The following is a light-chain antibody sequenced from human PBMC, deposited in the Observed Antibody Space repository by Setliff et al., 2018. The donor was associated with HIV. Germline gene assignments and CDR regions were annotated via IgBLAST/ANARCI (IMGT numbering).Light chain of an antibody. CDR1: QSILYSSNNKNY. Sequence: DIVMTQFPDSLTVSLGERATINCKSSQSILYSSNNKNYLAWFQQKSGQPPKLLIYWASTRESGVPDRFSGSGSGTDFTLTISSLQAEDAAVYYCQQYYSTPLTFGRGTKVDIK. V-gene: IGKV4-1*01. CDR3: QQYYSTPLT. CDR2: WAS. J-gene: IGKJ4*01.